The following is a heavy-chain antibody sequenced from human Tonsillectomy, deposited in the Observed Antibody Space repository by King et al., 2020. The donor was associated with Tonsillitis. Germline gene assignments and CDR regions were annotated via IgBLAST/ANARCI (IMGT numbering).Heavy chain of an antibody. Sequence: VQLQESGPGLVKPSENLSLICTVSGYSINTGYNWGWIRQPPGKGLEWIGTIYHSGSTYYNPSLKSRVTISVDTSKNPFSLNLSSVTSADTAVYYCAREYDYAGGDYWGQGTLVTVSS. D-gene: IGHD5-12*01. J-gene: IGHJ4*02. CDR3: AREYDYAGGDY. V-gene: IGHV4-38-2*02. CDR2: IYHSGST. CDR1: GYSINTGYN.